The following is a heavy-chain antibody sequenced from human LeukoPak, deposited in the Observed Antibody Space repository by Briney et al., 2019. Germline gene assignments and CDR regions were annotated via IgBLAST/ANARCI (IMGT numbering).Heavy chain of an antibody. CDR1: GFTFSAFP. CDR3: VKGSGPSIPVSGTVFGY. CDR2: ISSSGHTT. Sequence: GESLRLSCAASGFTFSAFPMSWVRQAPGKGLEWVCRISSSGHTTYYADSVKGRFTISRDNSKNTLYLQMDSLGAEETAIYYCVKGSGPSIPVSGTVFGYWGQGTVVTVSP. D-gene: IGHD6-19*01. V-gene: IGHV3-23*01. J-gene: IGHJ4*02.